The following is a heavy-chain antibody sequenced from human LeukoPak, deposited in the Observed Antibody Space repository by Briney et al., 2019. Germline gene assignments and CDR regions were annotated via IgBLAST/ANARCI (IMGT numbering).Heavy chain of an antibody. J-gene: IGHJ4*02. CDR3: FDY. CDR1: GDSYSSPY. V-gene: IGHV4-59*04. D-gene: IGHD2-21*01. Sequence: PSETLSLTCTVSGDSYSSPYWSWIRQPPGKGLEWIGSFFYTGGTYYNPSLSSRVITSVTAADTAVYYCARGEAVPIIGPIAPFDYWGQGILVTVSS. CDR2: FFYTGGT.